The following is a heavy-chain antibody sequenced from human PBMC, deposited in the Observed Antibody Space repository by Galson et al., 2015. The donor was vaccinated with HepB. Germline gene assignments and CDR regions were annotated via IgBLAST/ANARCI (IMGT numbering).Heavy chain of an antibody. CDR3: AKDASNSWFDS. V-gene: IGHV3-23*01. CDR2: LDGSGANT. Sequence: SLRLSCAASGFTFSTYGMGWVRQAPGKGLEWVSTLDGSGANTYYADSVRGRFTISRDNSKKMLYLQMSSLSAEDTALYYCAKDASNSWFDSWGQGTLVTVSS. J-gene: IGHJ5*01. CDR1: GFTFSTYG. D-gene: IGHD4-23*01.